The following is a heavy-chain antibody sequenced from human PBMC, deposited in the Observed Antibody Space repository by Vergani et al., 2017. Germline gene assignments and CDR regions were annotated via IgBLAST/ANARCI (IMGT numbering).Heavy chain of an antibody. Sequence: EVQLVQSGAEVKTPGESLKISCKGSGYSFTSYWIGWVRQMPGKGLEWLGIIYPGDSDTGYSPSFQGQVTISADKSISTAYLQWSSLKASDTAMYYCARQESGWWVYFDLWGRGTLVTVSS. CDR1: GYSFTSYW. CDR2: IYPGDSDT. D-gene: IGHD6-19*01. V-gene: IGHV5-51*01. J-gene: IGHJ2*01. CDR3: ARQESGWWVYFDL.